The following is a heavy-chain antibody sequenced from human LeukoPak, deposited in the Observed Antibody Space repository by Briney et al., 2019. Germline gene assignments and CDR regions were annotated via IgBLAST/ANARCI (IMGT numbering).Heavy chain of an antibody. CDR3: AKHGYCSGISCFFDF. J-gene: IGHJ4*02. CDR1: GFTFSSYA. V-gene: IGHV3-23*01. D-gene: IGHD2-2*03. Sequence: GGSLRLSCAASGFTFSSYAMSWVRQAPGKGLEWVSGISGSGPYTFYTDSVKGRFTISRDSSKNTLYLQMNSLRAEDTALYYCAKHGYCSGISCFFDFWGRGTLVTVSS. CDR2: ISGSGPYT.